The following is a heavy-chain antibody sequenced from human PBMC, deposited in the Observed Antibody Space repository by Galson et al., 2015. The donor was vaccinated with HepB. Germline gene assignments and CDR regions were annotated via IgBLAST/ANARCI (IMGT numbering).Heavy chain of an antibody. V-gene: IGHV1-46*03. J-gene: IGHJ6*03. D-gene: IGHD6-13*01. CDR3: ARTRYSSSWYGSYYYYYMDV. CDR2: INPSGGST. Sequence: SVKVSCKASGYTFTSYYMHWVRQAPGQGLEWMGIINPSGGSTSYAQKFQGRVTMTRDTSTSTVYMELSSLRSEDTAVYYCARTRYSSSWYGSYYYYYMDVWGKGTTVTVSS. CDR1: GYTFTSYY.